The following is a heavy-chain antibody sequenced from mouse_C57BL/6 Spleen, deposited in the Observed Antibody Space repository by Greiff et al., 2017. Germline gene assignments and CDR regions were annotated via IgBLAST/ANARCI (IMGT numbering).Heavy chain of an antibody. V-gene: IGHV1-50*01. D-gene: IGHD2-2*01. J-gene: IGHJ3*01. CDR3: ARGGGYDFAY. CDR2: IDPSDSYT. CDR1: GYTFTSYW. Sequence: QVQLQQPGAELVKPGASVKLSCKASGYTFTSYWMQWVKQRPGQGLEWIGEIDPSDSYTNYNQKFKGKATLTVDTSSSTAYMQLSSLTSEDSAVYYCARGGGYDFAYWGQGTLGTVSA.